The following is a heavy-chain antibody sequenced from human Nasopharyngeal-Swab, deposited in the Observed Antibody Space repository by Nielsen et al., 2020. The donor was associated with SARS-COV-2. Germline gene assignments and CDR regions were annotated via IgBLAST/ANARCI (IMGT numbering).Heavy chain of an antibody. J-gene: IGHJ4*02. CDR3: AREGEYGAYDAPDY. V-gene: IGHV1-69*10. CDR2: IVPALGLP. Sequence: SVKVSCKTSGYSFTSNGISWVRQAPGQGLEWMGGIVPALGLPNYAQKFRGRVTISADRSTTTSYLELSSLRSEDTAIYYCAREGEYGAYDAPDYWGQGTLVTVSS. D-gene: IGHD5-12*01. CDR1: GYSFTSNG.